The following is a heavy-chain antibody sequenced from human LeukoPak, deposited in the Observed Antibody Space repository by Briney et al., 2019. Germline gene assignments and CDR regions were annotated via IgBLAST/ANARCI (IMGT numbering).Heavy chain of an antibody. J-gene: IGHJ4*02. D-gene: IGHD2-2*02. CDR1: GFTVSNNY. Sequence: GGSLRLSCAASGFTVSNNYMNWVRQAPGKGLEWVAFIRYDGSNKYYADSVKGRFTISRDNSKNTLYLQMNSLRAEDTAVYYCAKGLGYCSSTSCYTNYWGQGTLVTVSS. CDR2: IRYDGSNK. V-gene: IGHV3-30*02. CDR3: AKGLGYCSSTSCYTNY.